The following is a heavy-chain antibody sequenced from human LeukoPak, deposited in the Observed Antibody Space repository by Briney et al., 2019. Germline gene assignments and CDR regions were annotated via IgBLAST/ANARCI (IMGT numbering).Heavy chain of an antibody. V-gene: IGHV4-4*07. D-gene: IGHD2-21*02. CDR2: IYTSGST. CDR1: GGSISSYY. CDR3: ARGRYCGGDCPEAFDI. J-gene: IGHJ3*02. Sequence: SETLSLTCTVSGGSISSYYWSWIRPPAGKGLEWIGRIYTSGSTNYNPSLKSRVTMSVDTSKNQFSLKLSSVTAAETAVYYCARGRYCGGDCPEAFDIWGQGTMITVSS.